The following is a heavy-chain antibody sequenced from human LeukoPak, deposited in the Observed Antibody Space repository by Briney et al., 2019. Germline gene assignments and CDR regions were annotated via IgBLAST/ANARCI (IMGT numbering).Heavy chain of an antibody. CDR3: GKTTVGYSSGQKPAWPVDY. Sequence: GGSLRLSCEASGFTFGSHAMYWVRQAPGKGLEWVAGIFGSGGSPHYADPVKGRFTISRDNSRNTVYLQINSLRAEDTSVYYCGKTTVGYSSGQKPAWPVDYWGQGTLVTVSS. J-gene: IGHJ4*02. CDR2: IFGSGGSP. CDR1: GFTFGSHA. D-gene: IGHD5-18*01. V-gene: IGHV3-23*01.